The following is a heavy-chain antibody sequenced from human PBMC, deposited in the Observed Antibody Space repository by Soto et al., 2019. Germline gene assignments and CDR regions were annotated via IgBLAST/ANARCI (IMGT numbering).Heavy chain of an antibody. CDR3: ARDLVGSRACSSPSCYTGIFGY. Sequence: QVQLVQSGAEVKKPGASVKVSCKASGYTFTSYGISWVRQAPGQGLEWMGWISAYNGNTNDAQKLQGRVTMTTDTSQRTGYVELRSLGSDATAVYYCARDLVGSRACSSPSCYTGIFGYWGQGTLVTVST. CDR1: GYTFTSYG. CDR2: ISAYNGNT. V-gene: IGHV1-18*01. D-gene: IGHD2-2*02. J-gene: IGHJ4*02.